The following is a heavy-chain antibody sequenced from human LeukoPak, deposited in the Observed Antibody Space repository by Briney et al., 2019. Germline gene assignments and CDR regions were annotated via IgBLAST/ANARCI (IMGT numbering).Heavy chain of an antibody. D-gene: IGHD2-15*01. CDR2: ISDGGSTI. CDR3: AKSGIFQGYYFYYMDV. J-gene: IGHJ6*03. CDR1: GFTFTTYE. V-gene: IGHV3-48*03. Sequence: TGGSLRLSCAASGFTFTTYEMNWVRQAPGKGLEWVSYISDGGSTIYYAASVKGRFTISRDNTKNSLYLLMNSPRPEDTALYYCAKSGIFQGYYFYYMDVWGKGTTVTISS.